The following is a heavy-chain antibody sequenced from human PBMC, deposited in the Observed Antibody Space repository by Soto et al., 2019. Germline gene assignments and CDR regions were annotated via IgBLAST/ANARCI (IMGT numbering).Heavy chain of an antibody. CDR2: ISYDGSNK. V-gene: IGHV3-30*18. D-gene: IGHD4-4*01. CDR1: GFTFSSYG. Sequence: GGSLRLSCAASGFTFSSYGMHWVRQAPGKGLEWVAVISYDGSNKYYADSVKGRFTISRDNSKNTLYLQMNSLRAEDTAVYYCAKDTGDYSNYHYYGMDVWGQGTTVTVSS. CDR3: AKDTGDYSNYHYYGMDV. J-gene: IGHJ6*02.